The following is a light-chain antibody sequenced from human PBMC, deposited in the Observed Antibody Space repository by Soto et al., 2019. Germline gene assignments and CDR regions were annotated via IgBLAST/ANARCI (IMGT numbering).Light chain of an antibody. Sequence: QSALTQPASVSGSPGQSITISWTGTSSDVGGYNYVSWYQQHPGKAPKLMIYDVSNRPSGVSNRFSGSKSGNTASLTISGLQAEDEADYYCSSYTSSSPVVFGGGTQLTVL. CDR2: DVS. J-gene: IGLJ2*01. V-gene: IGLV2-14*01. CDR1: SSDVGGYNY. CDR3: SSYTSSSPVV.